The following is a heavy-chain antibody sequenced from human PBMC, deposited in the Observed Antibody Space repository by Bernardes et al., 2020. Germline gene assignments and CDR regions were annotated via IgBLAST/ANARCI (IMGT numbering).Heavy chain of an antibody. CDR1: GFTFSDYA. CDR2: ISGSGDRT. CDR3: ARAPTVATIRFDD. V-gene: IGHV3-23*01. Sequence: GGSLRLSCAASGFTFSDYAMNWVRQTPVKGLEWVSIISGSGDRTYYTDSVKGRFTIFRDNSKNTLYLQMNSLRAEDTAFYYCARAPTVATIRFDDWGQGTLVTVSS. J-gene: IGHJ4*02. D-gene: IGHD5-12*01.